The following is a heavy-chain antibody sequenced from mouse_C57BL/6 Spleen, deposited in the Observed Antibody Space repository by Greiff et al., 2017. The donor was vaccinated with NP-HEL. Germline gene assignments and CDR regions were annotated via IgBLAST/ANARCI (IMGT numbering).Heavy chain of an antibody. D-gene: IGHD1-1*01. V-gene: IGHV1-55*01. CDR2: IYPGSGST. J-gene: IGHJ1*03. CDR1: GYTFTSYW. Sequence: QVHVKQPGAELVKPGASVKMSCKASGYTFTSYWITWVKQRPGQGLEWIGDIYPGSGSTNYNEKFKSKATLTVDTSSSTAYMQLSSLTSEDSAVYYCAPYYYGSSHWYFDVWGTGTTVTVSS. CDR3: APYYYGSSHWYFDV.